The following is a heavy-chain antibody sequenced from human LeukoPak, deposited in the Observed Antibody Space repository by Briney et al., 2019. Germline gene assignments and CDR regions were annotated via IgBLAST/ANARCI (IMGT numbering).Heavy chain of an antibody. CDR3: AKDRYSNYGNWFDP. D-gene: IGHD4-11*01. CDR2: ISGSGGTT. CDR1: GFNFSDYA. V-gene: IGHV3-23*01. Sequence: PGGSLRLSCVASGFNFSDYAMNWVRQAPGKGLEWVSAISGSGGTTHYADSVKGRFAISRDNSKNTLSLQMSHLRHEDTARYYCAKDRYSNYGNWFDPWGQGTQVTDFS. J-gene: IGHJ5*02.